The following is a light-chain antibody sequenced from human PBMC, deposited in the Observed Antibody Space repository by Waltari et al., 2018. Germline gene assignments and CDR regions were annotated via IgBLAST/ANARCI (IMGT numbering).Light chain of an antibody. J-gene: IGLJ2*01. CDR2: EVS. Sequence: SVLAPPASQSASPGQSVAISCTGTSTYLRRYILVSWSQQHPVKAPKLMIYEVSKRPSGVSNRFSGSKSGNTASLTISGLQAEDEADYYCCSYAGSSTLVFGGGTKLTVL. CDR3: CSYAGSSTLV. V-gene: IGLV2-23*02. CDR1: STYLRRYIL.